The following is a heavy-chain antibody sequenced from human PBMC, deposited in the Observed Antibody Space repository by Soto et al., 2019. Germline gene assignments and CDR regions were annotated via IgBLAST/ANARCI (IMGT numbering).Heavy chain of an antibody. Sequence: GSLRLSCAASGFTFSSYAMHWVRQAPGKGLEWVAVISYDGSNKYYADSVKGRFTISRDNSKNTLYLQMNSLRAEDTAVYYCARDCGGDCYSGAYWGQGTLVTVSS. CDR2: ISYDGSNK. D-gene: IGHD2-21*02. V-gene: IGHV3-30-3*01. CDR1: GFTFSSYA. J-gene: IGHJ4*02. CDR3: ARDCGGDCYSGAY.